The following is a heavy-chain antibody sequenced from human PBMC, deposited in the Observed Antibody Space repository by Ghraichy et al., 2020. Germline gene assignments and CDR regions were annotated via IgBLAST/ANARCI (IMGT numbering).Heavy chain of an antibody. CDR2: IRSETYGGTT. J-gene: IGHJ6*02. V-gene: IGHV3-49*03. D-gene: IGHD4-17*01. CDR1: GFTFGDYA. Sequence: GGSLRLSCTASGFTFGDYAMSWFRQAPGKGLEWVGFIRSETYGGTTEYVASVKGRFTISRDDSKSIAYLQMNSLKTEDTAVYYCTRVWYGDYYYYGMDVWGRGTTVTVSS. CDR3: TRVWYGDYYYYGMDV.